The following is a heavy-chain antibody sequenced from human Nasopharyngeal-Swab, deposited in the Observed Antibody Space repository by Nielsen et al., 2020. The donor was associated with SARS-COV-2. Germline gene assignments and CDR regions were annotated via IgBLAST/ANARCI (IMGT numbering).Heavy chain of an antibody. CDR3: TRGYDYYYYYMDV. V-gene: IGHV4-39*01. CDR2: IYYSGST. CDR1: RGTISNDSHY. D-gene: IGHD5-12*01. J-gene: IGHJ6*03. Sequence: SETLSLTCTVSRGTISNDSHYWGWIRQPPGKGLEWIGSIYYSGSTDYNPSLKSRVTISVDTSKNQVSLKLSSVTAADTAVYYCTRGYDYYYYYMDVGGKGTTVTVSS.